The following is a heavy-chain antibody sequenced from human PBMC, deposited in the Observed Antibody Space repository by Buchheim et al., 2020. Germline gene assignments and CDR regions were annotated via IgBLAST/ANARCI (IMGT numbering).Heavy chain of an antibody. CDR2: INPSGGST. Sequence: QVQLVQSGAEVKKPGASVKVSCKASGYTFTSYYMHWVRQAPGQGLEWMGIINPSGGSTSCAQKFQGRVTMTRDTSTSTVYMELSSLRSEDTAVYYCARRTNLKYYYDSSGSPASVLKDAFDIWGQGT. J-gene: IGHJ3*02. CDR3: ARRTNLKYYYDSSGSPASVLKDAFDI. D-gene: IGHD3-22*01. CDR1: GYTFTSYY. V-gene: IGHV1-46*01.